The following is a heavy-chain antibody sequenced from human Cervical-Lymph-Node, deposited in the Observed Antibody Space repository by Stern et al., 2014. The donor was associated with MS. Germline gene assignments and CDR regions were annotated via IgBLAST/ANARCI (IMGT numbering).Heavy chain of an antibody. CDR2: ISPKTGSA. CDR1: GYTFTAYF. V-gene: IGHV1-2*02. D-gene: IGHD1-26*01. CDR3: ARDRGSYSDY. J-gene: IGHJ4*02. Sequence: QVQLVQSGAEVERPGASVKVSCKASGYTFTAYFLHWVRQAPGQGLEWMGWISPKTGSATYAQKFQDRVTMTRDTSINIGYMEVSSLRSDDTAVYYCARDRGSYSDYWGQGTLVAVSS.